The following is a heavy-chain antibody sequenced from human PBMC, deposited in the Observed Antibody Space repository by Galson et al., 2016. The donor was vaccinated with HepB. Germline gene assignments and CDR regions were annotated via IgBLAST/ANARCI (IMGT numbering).Heavy chain of an antibody. V-gene: IGHV3-33*01. CDR3: ARDYSRSGPMYSYYYMDV. D-gene: IGHD6-13*01. CDR1: GFSFSTYG. Sequence: SLRLSCAASGFSFSTYGMHWVRQAPGTGLEWVAVIWHDGSIKYYGESVKGRFPISRDNSKNTLFLQMTALRVEDTAVYYCARDYSRSGPMYSYYYMDVWGKGTTVTVSS. CDR2: IWHDGSIK. J-gene: IGHJ6*03.